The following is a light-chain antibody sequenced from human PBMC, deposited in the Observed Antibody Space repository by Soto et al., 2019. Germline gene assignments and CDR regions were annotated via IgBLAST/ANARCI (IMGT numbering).Light chain of an antibody. V-gene: IGKV3-20*01. CDR3: QQYGSSPDLIT. Sequence: DIVLTQSPGTLSLSPGERATLSCRASQNVRNTYLAWYQQKAGQAPRLLIYAASSRATGIPDRFSGSGSGTDFTLTITGREPEDFAVYYCQQYGSSPDLITFGPGTKVDIK. CDR2: AAS. J-gene: IGKJ3*01. CDR1: QNVRNTY.